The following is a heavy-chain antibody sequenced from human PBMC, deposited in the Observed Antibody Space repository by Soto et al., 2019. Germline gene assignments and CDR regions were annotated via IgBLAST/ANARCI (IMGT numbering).Heavy chain of an antibody. J-gene: IGHJ4*02. D-gene: IGHD2-21*01. Sequence: RGESLKISCQGSGYSFSTSWIGWVRQMSGKGLEWMGIIYPGDSDTRYSPSFQGQVTISADKSISTAFLQWSSLKASDTATYYCARTTIAGIRGYFDYWGQGTLVTVSS. CDR2: IYPGDSDT. CDR1: GYSFSTSW. CDR3: ARTTIAGIRGYFDY. V-gene: IGHV5-51*01.